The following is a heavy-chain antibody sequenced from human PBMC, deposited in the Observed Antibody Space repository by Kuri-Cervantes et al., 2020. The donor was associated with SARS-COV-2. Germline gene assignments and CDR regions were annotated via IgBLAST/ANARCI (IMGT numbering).Heavy chain of an antibody. CDR1: GFTFSSYA. CDR3: ARDSLPLHYYGSDLDY. CDR2: IWYDGSNK. J-gene: IGHJ4*02. D-gene: IGHD3-10*01. Sequence: GESLKISCAASGFTFSSYAMHWVRQAPGKGLEWVAVIWYDGSNKYYADSVKGRFTISRDNSKNTLYLQMNSLRAEDTAVYYCARDSLPLHYYGSDLDYWGQGTLVTVSS. V-gene: IGHV3-33*08.